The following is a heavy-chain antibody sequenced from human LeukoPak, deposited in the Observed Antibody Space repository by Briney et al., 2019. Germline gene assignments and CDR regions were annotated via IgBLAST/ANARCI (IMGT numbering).Heavy chain of an antibody. CDR3: ARVLGPGNSGIFLDY. Sequence: ASVKVSCKASGYTFTGYYMHWVRQAPGQGLEWMGWINPNSGGTNYAQKFQGRVTMTRDTSISTAYMELRSLRSDDTAVYYCARVLGPGNSGIFLDYWGQGTLVTVSS. CDR1: GYTFTGYY. V-gene: IGHV1-2*02. CDR2: INPNSGGT. J-gene: IGHJ4*02. D-gene: IGHD4-23*01.